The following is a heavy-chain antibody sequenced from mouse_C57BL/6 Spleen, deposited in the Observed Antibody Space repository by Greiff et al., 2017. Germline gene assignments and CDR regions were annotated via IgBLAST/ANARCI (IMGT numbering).Heavy chain of an antibody. Sequence: EVQLVESGGGLVKPGGSLKLSCAASGFTFSSYAMSWVRQTPEKRLEWVATISDGGSSTYYPDNVKGRCAISRDKAKNNLYLQMSHLKSEDTAMYYCAREDYYGSSPYWYFDVWGTGTTVTVSS. CDR1: GFTFSSYA. D-gene: IGHD1-1*01. CDR2: ISDGGSST. CDR3: AREDYYGSSPYWYFDV. J-gene: IGHJ1*03. V-gene: IGHV5-4*01.